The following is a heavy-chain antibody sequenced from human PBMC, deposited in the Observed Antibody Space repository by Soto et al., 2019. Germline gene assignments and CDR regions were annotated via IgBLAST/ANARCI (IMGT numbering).Heavy chain of an antibody. CDR3: ARDPYYHDSSGSRDLYYFDY. V-gene: IGHV1-69*13. Sequence: VASVKVSCKASGGTFSSYAISWVRQAPGQGLEWMGGIIPIFGTANYAQKFQGRVTITADESTSTAYMELSSLRSEDTAVYYCARDPYYHDSSGSRDLYYFDYWGQGTLVTVSS. D-gene: IGHD3-22*01. CDR1: GGTFSSYA. J-gene: IGHJ4*02. CDR2: IIPIFGTA.